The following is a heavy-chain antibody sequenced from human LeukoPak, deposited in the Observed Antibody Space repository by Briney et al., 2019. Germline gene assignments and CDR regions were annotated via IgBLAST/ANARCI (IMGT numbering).Heavy chain of an antibody. V-gene: IGHV6-1*01. Sequence: SQTLSLTCAIPGDSVSSNSAAWGWIRQSPSRGLEWLGRTYYRSGWDNDYALSVESRITINPDTSKNQVSLQLTSVTPEDTAVDYCSRDLAWGPADFWGQGTLVTVSS. CDR2: TYYRSGWDN. CDR1: GDSVSSNSAA. D-gene: IGHD7-27*01. J-gene: IGHJ4*02. CDR3: SRDLAWGPADF.